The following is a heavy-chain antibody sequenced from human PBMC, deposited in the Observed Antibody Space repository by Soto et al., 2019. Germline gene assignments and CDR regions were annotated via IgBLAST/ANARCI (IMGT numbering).Heavy chain of an antibody. D-gene: IGHD1-26*01. CDR2: VSGNGATT. Sequence: EVHLLESGGDLVQSGGSLRLSCAASGFTFSTYAMSWVRQAPGQGPEWVSVVSGNGATTSYADSVKGRLAITRDNSKNMVYLQMNSLRVEDTAVYYCAKHRAVGHFDYWGQGTLVTVSS. CDR3: AKHRAVGHFDY. V-gene: IGHV3-23*01. CDR1: GFTFSTYA. J-gene: IGHJ4*02.